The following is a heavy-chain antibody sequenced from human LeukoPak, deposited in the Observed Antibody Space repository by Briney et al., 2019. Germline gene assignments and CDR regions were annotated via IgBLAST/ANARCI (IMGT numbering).Heavy chain of an antibody. D-gene: IGHD4-17*01. CDR2: ISGSGGST. V-gene: IGHV3-23*01. CDR1: GFTFSDYP. J-gene: IGHJ4*02. CDR3: AKDLRGLATVTTRLDY. Sequence: GGSLRLSCTASGFTFSDYPMSWVRQAPGKGLEWVSAISGSGGSTYYADSVKGRFTISRDNSKNTLYLQMNSLRAEDTAVYYCAKDLRGLATVTTRLDYWGQGTLVTVSS.